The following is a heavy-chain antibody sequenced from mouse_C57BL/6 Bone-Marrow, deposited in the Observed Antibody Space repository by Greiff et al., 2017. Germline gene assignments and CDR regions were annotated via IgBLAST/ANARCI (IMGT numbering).Heavy chain of an antibody. CDR1: GYTFTDYY. CDR2: IFPGSGST. V-gene: IGHV1-75*01. J-gene: IGHJ1*03. Sequence: QVQLKESGPELVKPGASVQISCKASGYTFTDYYINWVKQRPGQGLEWIGWIFPGSGSTYYNEKFKGKATLTVDKSSSTAYMLLSSLTSEDSAVYFCAPHYGSSYWYFDVWGTGTTVTVSS. D-gene: IGHD1-1*01. CDR3: APHYGSSYWYFDV.